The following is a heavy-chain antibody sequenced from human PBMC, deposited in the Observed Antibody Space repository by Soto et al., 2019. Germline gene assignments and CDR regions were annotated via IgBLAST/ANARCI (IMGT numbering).Heavy chain of an antibody. Sequence: GGSLSPSCAASGFTFSSYWMSWVRQAPGKGLEWVANIKQDGNEKYYVDSVKGRFTISRDNAKNSLYLQMNSLRAEDTAVYYCARAGGSGMGYYYYGMDVWGQGTTVTVSS. D-gene: IGHD3-10*01. CDR2: IKQDGNEK. V-gene: IGHV3-7*03. CDR1: GFTFSSYW. CDR3: ARAGGSGMGYYYYGMDV. J-gene: IGHJ6*02.